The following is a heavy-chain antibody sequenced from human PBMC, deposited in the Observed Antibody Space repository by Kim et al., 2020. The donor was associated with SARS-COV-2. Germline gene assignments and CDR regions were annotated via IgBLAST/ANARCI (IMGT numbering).Heavy chain of an antibody. CDR3: ARGGKAIAARRFRRFDP. CDR1: GGSFSGYY. V-gene: IGHV4-34*01. D-gene: IGHD6-6*01. Sequence: SQTLSLTCAVYGGSFSGYYWSWIRQPPGKGLEWIGEINHSGSTNYNPSLKSRVTISVDTSKNQFSLKLSSVTAADTAVYYCARGGKAIAARRFRRFDPWGQGTLVTVSS. CDR2: INHSGST. J-gene: IGHJ5*02.